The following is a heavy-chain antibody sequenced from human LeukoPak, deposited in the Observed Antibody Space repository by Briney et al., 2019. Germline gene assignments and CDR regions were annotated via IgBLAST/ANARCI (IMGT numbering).Heavy chain of an antibody. V-gene: IGHV1-2*02. J-gene: IGHJ3*02. CDR2: INPNSGGT. CDR3: ASVGYYDFWSAYSRDAFDM. D-gene: IGHD3-3*01. Sequence: GASVKVSCKASGYTFTAYYMHWVRQAPGQGLEWMGWINPNSGGTNYAQKFQGRVTMTRDTSISTAYMELSRLRSDDTAVYYCASVGYYDFWSAYSRDAFDMWGQGTMVTVSS. CDR1: GYTFTAYY.